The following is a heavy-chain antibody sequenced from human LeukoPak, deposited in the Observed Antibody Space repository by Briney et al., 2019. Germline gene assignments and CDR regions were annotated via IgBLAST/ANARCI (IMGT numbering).Heavy chain of an antibody. CDR3: ARGPRSSGWIEDP. Sequence: ASVKVSCKASGYTFTTYYMHWLRRAPGQGLVWLGIINPSGGSTSNAHKFQGRVTMTRDTSTSTVYMELSSLRSEDTVVYYCARGPRSSGWIEDPWGQGTLVTVSS. J-gene: IGHJ5*02. CDR2: INPSGGST. V-gene: IGHV1-46*01. CDR1: GYTFTTYY. D-gene: IGHD6-19*01.